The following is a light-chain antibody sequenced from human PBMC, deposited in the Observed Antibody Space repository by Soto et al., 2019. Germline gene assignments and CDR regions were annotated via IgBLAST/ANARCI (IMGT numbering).Light chain of an antibody. Sequence: QSVLTQPASVSGSPGQSITISCTGTSSDDGGYNYVSWYQQHPGKAPKLMIYDVSNRPSGVSNRFSGSKSGNTASLTISELQAEDEADYYCSSYTSSSTLNVFGTGTKVTVL. V-gene: IGLV2-14*01. CDR1: SSDDGGYNY. CDR3: SSYTSSSTLNV. J-gene: IGLJ1*01. CDR2: DVS.